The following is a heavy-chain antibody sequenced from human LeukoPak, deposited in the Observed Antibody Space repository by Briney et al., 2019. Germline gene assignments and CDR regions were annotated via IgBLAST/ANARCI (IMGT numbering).Heavy chain of an antibody. CDR2: INHSGST. CDR1: GGSINSTNYY. CDR3: ARRLTMVRGVIMFYFDY. J-gene: IGHJ4*02. D-gene: IGHD3-10*01. V-gene: IGHV4-39*07. Sequence: SETLSLTCTVSGGSINSTNYYWGWIRQPPGKGLEWIGEINHSGSTNYNPSLKSRVTISVDTSKNQFSLKLSSVTAADTAVYYCARRLTMVRGVIMFYFDYWGQGTLVTVSS.